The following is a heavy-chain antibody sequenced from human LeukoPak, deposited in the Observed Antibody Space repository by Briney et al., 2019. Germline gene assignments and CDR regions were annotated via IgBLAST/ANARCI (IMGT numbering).Heavy chain of an antibody. Sequence: SETLSLTCTVSGGSISSSSYYWGWIRQPPGKGLEWIGSIYYSGSTYYNPSLKSRVTISVDTSKNQFSLKLSSVTAADTAVYYCARGRDRYCSGGSCFSNWFDPWGQGTLVTVSS. CDR2: IYYSGST. CDR1: GGSISSSSYY. J-gene: IGHJ5*02. CDR3: ARGRDRYCSGGSCFSNWFDP. D-gene: IGHD2-15*01. V-gene: IGHV4-39*07.